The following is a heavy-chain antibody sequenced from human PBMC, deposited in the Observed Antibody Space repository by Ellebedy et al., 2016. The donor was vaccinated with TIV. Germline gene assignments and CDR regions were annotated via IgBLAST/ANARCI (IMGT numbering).Heavy chain of an antibody. CDR1: GGSISSYY. D-gene: IGHD3-10*01. V-gene: IGHV4-59*12. J-gene: IGHJ6*02. CDR2: IYYSGST. CDR3: AREFMDGMDV. Sequence: SETLSLXXTVSGGSISSYYWSWIRQPPGKGLEWIGYIYYSGSTNYNPSLKSRVTMSVDTSKNQFSLKLSSVTAADTAVYYCAREFMDGMDVWGQGTTVTVSS.